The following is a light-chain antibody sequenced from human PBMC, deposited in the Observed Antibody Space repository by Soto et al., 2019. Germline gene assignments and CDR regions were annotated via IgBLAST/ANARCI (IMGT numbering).Light chain of an antibody. CDR3: EQYDNSQWT. CDR2: DAS. J-gene: IGKJ1*01. Sequence: EIVLTQSPGTLSLSPGERATLSCRASQSVSSSHLAWFQQKPGQAPRLLIYDASSRATGIPDRFSGSGSGTEFTVTISRLEPEDFAVYYCEQYDNSQWTFGQGTKVEIK. CDR1: QSVSSSH. V-gene: IGKV3-20*01.